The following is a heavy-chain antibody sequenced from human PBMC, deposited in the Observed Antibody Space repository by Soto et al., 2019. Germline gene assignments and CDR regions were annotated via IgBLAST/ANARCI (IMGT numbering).Heavy chain of an antibody. D-gene: IGHD1-26*01. CDR2: IYYSGST. J-gene: IGHJ6*02. CDR3: ARMGGSFHYYYGMDV. CDR1: GGSISSYY. Sequence: QVQLQESGPGLVKPSETLSLTCTVSGGSISSYYWSWIRQPPGKGLEWIGYIYYSGSTNYNPSLKSRVTISVDTSKNQFSLKLSSVTAADTAVYYCARMGGSFHYYYGMDVWGQGTTVTVSS. V-gene: IGHV4-59*01.